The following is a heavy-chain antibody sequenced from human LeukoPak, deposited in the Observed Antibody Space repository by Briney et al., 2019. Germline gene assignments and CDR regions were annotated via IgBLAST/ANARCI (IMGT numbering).Heavy chain of an antibody. Sequence: GGSLRLSCAASGFTFSNYAMSWVRQAPGKGLEWVSSITGSGGSTYYADSVKGRFTISRDNSKNTLYLQMNSLRAEDTAVYYCANLDFGSSKYWGQGTLVTVSS. CDR1: GFTFSNYA. CDR3: ANLDFGSSKY. V-gene: IGHV3-23*01. D-gene: IGHD6-6*01. CDR2: ITGSGGST. J-gene: IGHJ4*02.